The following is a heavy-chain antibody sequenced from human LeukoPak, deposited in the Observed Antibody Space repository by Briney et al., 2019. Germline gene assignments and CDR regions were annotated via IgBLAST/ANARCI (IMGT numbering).Heavy chain of an antibody. CDR2: ISSSGSTI. J-gene: IGHJ5*02. V-gene: IGHV3-48*03. CDR1: GFTFSSYE. Sequence: PGGSLRLSCAASGFTFSSYEMNWVRQAPGKGLEWVSYISSSGSTIYYADSVKGRFTISRDNSKNTLYLQMNSLRAEDTAVYYCAKDRITAAAAPRWFDPWGQGTLVTVSS. D-gene: IGHD6-13*01. CDR3: AKDRITAAAAPRWFDP.